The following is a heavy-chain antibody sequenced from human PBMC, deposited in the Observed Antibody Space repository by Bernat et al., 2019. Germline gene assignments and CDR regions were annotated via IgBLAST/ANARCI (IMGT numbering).Heavy chain of an antibody. CDR1: GFTFSSYG. D-gene: IGHD6-6*01. CDR2: IRYDGSNK. Sequence: VHLLESGGGVVQPGGSLRLSCAASGFTFSSYGMHWVRQAPGKGLEWVAFIRYDGSNKYYADSVKGRFTISRDNSKNTLYLQMNSLRAEDTAEYYCAKEAGVGSSGGGVVYWGQGTLVTVSS. J-gene: IGHJ4*02. CDR3: AKEAGVGSSGGGVVY. V-gene: IGHV3-30*02.